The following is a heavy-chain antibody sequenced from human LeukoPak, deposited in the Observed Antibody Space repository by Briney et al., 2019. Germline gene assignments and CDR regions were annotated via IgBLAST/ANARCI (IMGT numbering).Heavy chain of an antibody. J-gene: IGHJ3*02. D-gene: IGHD4-17*01. Sequence: ASVKVSCKASGYTFTSYYMHWVRQAPGQGLEWMGIINPSGGSTSYAQKFQARVTMTRDTSTSTVYMELSSLRSEDTAVYYCARVGDDYGDYYAFDIWGQGTMVTVSS. CDR2: INPSGGST. CDR1: GYTFTSYY. V-gene: IGHV1-46*01. CDR3: ARVGDDYGDYYAFDI.